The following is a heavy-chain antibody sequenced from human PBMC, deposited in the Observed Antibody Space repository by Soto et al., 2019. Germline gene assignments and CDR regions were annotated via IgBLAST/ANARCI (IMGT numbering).Heavy chain of an antibody. CDR3: ARGPHPSYGDYGY. CDR2: IIPIFGTA. J-gene: IGHJ4*02. CDR1: GGTFSSYA. D-gene: IGHD4-17*01. V-gene: IGHV1-69*06. Sequence: SVKVSCKASGGTFSSYAISWVRQAPGQGLEWMGGIIPIFGTANYAQKFQGRVTITADKSTSTAYMELSSLRSEDTAVYYCARGPHPSYGDYGYWGQGTLVTVSS.